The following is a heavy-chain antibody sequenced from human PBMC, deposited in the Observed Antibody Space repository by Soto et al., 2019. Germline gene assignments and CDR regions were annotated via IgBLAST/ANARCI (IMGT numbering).Heavy chain of an antibody. CDR1: GFTFNLYW. CDR3: ARDNWNSY. D-gene: IGHD1-7*01. Sequence: EVHLVESGGGLVQPGGSLRLSCAASGFTFNLYWMHWVRQAPGKGLVWVSRINPDGSSTTYADSVKGRFTISRDNYKNSVYLQMNGLAAEDTAIYYCARDNWNSYWGQGALGTVSS. J-gene: IGHJ4*02. CDR2: INPDGSST. V-gene: IGHV3-74*01.